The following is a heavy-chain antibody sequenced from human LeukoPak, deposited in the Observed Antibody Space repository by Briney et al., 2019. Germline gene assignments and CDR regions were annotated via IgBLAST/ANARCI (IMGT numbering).Heavy chain of an antibody. J-gene: IGHJ4*02. CDR2: ISGSGGST. V-gene: IGHV3-23*01. CDR1: GFTFSSYA. CDR3: AKDPGMGYDSSGYYPRVRYFDY. D-gene: IGHD3-22*01. Sequence: GGSLRLSCAASGFTFSSYAMSWVRQAPGRGLEWVSVISGSGGSTYYADSVKGRFIISRDNSKNTLYLQMNSLRAEETAIYYCAKDPGMGYDSSGYYPRVRYFDYWGQGTLVTVSS.